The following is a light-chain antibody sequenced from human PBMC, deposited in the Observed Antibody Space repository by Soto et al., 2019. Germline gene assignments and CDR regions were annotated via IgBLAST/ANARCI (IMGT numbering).Light chain of an antibody. V-gene: IGLV2-14*01. Sequence: QSALTQPASVSGSPGQSITISCTGTSSDVGGYNYVSWYQQHPGKAPKLMIYEVSNRPSGVSNRFSGSKSGNTASLTISGLQAEEEAAPYCSSYNSSSTYVFGTGTKVTVL. J-gene: IGLJ1*01. CDR2: EVS. CDR3: SSYNSSSTYV. CDR1: SSDVGGYNY.